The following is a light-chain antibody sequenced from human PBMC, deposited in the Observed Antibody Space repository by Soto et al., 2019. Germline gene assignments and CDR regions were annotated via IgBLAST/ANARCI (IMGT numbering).Light chain of an antibody. V-gene: IGKV1-5*01. CDR2: DAS. J-gene: IGKJ1*01. CDR1: QSISIW. CDR3: QQYNSPWT. Sequence: DIQMTQSPSTLSASVGDRVTITCRASQSISIWLAWYQQKPGKAPKLLIYDASSFESGVPSRFSGSGSGTEFTLTISSLQPDDFATYYCQQYNSPWTFGQGTKVEIK.